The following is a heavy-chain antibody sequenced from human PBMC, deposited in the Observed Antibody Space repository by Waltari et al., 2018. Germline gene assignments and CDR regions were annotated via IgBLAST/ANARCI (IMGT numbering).Heavy chain of an antibody. CDR1: GFIFSTYW. CDR3: ARDHYYSKDV. J-gene: IGHJ6*04. CDR2: IENGDGSVA. V-gene: IGHV3-74*01. Sequence: EVQLVESGGGLVQPGGSLRLSCEASGFIFSTYWMHWVRQGPGKGLMLVSRIENGDGSVASYADSVEGRFTISRDNAKNTLYLQMNSLRAEDTGVYYCARDHYYSKDVWGTGTTVTVSS.